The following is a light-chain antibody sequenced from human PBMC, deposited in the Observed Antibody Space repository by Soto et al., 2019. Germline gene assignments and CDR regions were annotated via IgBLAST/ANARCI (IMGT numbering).Light chain of an antibody. CDR1: ESVSSSC. CDR3: QQYGSSPQT. CDR2: GAS. J-gene: IGKJ1*01. Sequence: LVLTQSPGTLSLSPVKRATPSCRTRESVSSSCLAWYQQKPGQAPRLLIYGASSRATGIPDRFSGSGSGTDVTLTISSLQPEDFAVYYCQQYGSSPQTFGQGTKVDIK. V-gene: IGKV3-20*01.